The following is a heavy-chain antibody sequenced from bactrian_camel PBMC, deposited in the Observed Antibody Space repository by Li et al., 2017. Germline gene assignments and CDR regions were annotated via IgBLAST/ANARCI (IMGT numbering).Heavy chain of an antibody. CDR1: GFTFSTFD. CDR2: IFPSGSRT. V-gene: IGHV3S40*01. D-gene: IGHD5*01. J-gene: IGHJ4*01. Sequence: DVQLVESGGGLVQPGGSLRLSCAASGFTFSTFDMTWVRQAPGKGLEGVAAIFPSGSRTYYADSVKGRFTISRDNAKNTVYLQMNSLKPEDTAMYYCAADKTGGTWDSLMYSYWGQGTQVTVSS. CDR3: AADKTGGTWDSLMYSY.